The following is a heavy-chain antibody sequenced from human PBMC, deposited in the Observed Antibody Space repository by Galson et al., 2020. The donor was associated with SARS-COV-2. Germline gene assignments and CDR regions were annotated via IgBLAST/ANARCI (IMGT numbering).Heavy chain of an antibody. D-gene: IGHD5-18*01. CDR1: GFTFSSYA. J-gene: IGHJ4*02. CDR2: ISGSGGST. Sequence: GESLKISFAASGFTFSSYAMSWVRQAPGKGLEWVSAISGSGGSTYYADSVKGRFTISRDNSKNTLYLQMNSLRAEDTAVYYCAKDRADTAMVDWGQGTLVTVSS. CDR3: AKDRADTAMVD. V-gene: IGHV3-23*01.